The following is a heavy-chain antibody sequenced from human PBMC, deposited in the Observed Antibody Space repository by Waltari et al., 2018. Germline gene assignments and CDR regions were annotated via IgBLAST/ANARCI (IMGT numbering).Heavy chain of an antibody. CDR1: GGSFSGYY. CDR2: SNHSGST. Sequence: QVQLQQWGAGLLKPSETLSLTCAVYGGSFSGYYWSWIRQPPGKGLEWLGESNHSGSTNYNPSLKSRVTISVDTSKNQFSLKLSSVTAADTAVYYCARAGYCSSTSCYVDYWGQGTLVTVSS. J-gene: IGHJ4*02. V-gene: IGHV4-34*01. CDR3: ARAGYCSSTSCYVDY. D-gene: IGHD2-2*03.